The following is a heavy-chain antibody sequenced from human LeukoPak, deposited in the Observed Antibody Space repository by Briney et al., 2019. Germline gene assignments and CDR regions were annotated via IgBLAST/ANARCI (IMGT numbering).Heavy chain of an antibody. CDR1: GYIFSDYY. D-gene: IGHD3-22*01. Sequence: ASVKVSCKASGYIFSDYYIHWVRQAPGQGHEWMGRINPNSGDTNYAQRFQDWVTMTRDTSISTAYMELSRLKSDDTAVYYCARAYYYDSSAYYYDYWGRGTLVTVSS. CDR2: INPNSGDT. J-gene: IGHJ4*02. V-gene: IGHV1-2*04. CDR3: ARAYYYDSSAYYYDY.